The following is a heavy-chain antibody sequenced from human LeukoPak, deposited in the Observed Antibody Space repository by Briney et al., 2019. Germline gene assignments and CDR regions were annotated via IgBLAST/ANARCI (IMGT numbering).Heavy chain of an antibody. V-gene: IGHV4-34*01. D-gene: IGHD5-24*01. Sequence: PSETLSLTCAVYGGSFSGYYWSWIRQPPGKGLEWIGEINHSGSTNHNPSLKSRVTISVDTSKNQFSLKLSSVTAADTAVYYCARKGDGYNLGSWFDPWGQGTLVTVSS. CDR3: ARKGDGYNLGSWFDP. CDR2: INHSGST. J-gene: IGHJ5*02. CDR1: GGSFSGYY.